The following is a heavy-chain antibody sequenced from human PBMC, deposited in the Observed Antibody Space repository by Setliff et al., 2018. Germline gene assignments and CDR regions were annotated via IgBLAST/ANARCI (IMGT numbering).Heavy chain of an antibody. CDR2: IYTSGST. V-gene: IGHV4-4*02. CDR1: GGSISSSNW. Sequence: PSETLSLTCAVSGGSISSSNWWSWVRQPPGKGLEWIGRIYTSGSTNYNPSLKSRVTISVDTSKNQFSLNLSSVTAADTAMYYCARDYYDSRGSYAFDIWGQGTVVTVSS. J-gene: IGHJ3*02. CDR3: ARDYYDSRGSYAFDI. D-gene: IGHD3-22*01.